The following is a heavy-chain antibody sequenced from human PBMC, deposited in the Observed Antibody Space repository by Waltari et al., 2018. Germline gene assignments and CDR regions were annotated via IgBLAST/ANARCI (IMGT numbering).Heavy chain of an antibody. Sequence: EVQLVESGGGLVQPGGSLRLSCVASGFTFSSYSITWVRQAPGKGLEWISYITSSSRTIYYADSVRGRFTISRDNAKNSLYLQMNSLRDEDTAVYYCATDYTTYENWGQGVLVTVSS. V-gene: IGHV3-48*02. J-gene: IGHJ4*02. D-gene: IGHD4-4*01. CDR1: GFTFSSYS. CDR3: ATDYTTYEN. CDR2: ITSSSRTI.